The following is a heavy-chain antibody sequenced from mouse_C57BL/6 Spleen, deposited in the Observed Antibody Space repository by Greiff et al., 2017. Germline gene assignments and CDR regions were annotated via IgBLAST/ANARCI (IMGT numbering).Heavy chain of an antibody. Sequence: DVMLVESGGGLVKPGGSLKLSCAASGFTFRGYTMSWVRQTPEKRLEWVATISGGGGNTYYPASVKGRFTISRDNAKNTLYLQMSSLRSEDTAWYYCARHEGYGSSPFAYWGQGTLVTVSA. J-gene: IGHJ3*01. CDR1: GFTFRGYT. CDR2: ISGGGGNT. D-gene: IGHD1-1*01. CDR3: ARHEGYGSSPFAY. V-gene: IGHV5-9*01.